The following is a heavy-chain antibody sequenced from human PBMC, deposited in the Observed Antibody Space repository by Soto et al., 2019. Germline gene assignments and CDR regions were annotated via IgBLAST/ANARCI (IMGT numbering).Heavy chain of an antibody. CDR1: GFTLSAYY. D-gene: IGHD2-2*01. Sequence: EVQLVESGGGLIQPGGSLRLSCAASGFTLSAYYMSWVRQAPGKGLEWVSVIYSDDSTYYADSVKGRFTISRDNSKNTLFLQMNSLRAEDTAVYYCARSYSTSLNWFDPWGQGTLVSVSS. J-gene: IGHJ5*02. CDR3: ARSYSTSLNWFDP. CDR2: IYSDDST. V-gene: IGHV3-53*01.